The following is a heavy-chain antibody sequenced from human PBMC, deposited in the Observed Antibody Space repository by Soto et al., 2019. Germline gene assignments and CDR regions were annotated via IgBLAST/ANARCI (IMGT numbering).Heavy chain of an antibody. CDR1: GFTFGDYA. CDR3: TRDHWNLAAALLPLYYYYGMDV. J-gene: IGHJ6*02. Sequence: PGGSLRLSCTASGFTFGDYAMSWFRQAPGKGLEWVGFIRSKAYGGTTEYAASVKGRFTISRDDSKSIAYLQMNSLKTEDTAVYYCTRDHWNLAAALLPLYYYYGMDVWGQGTTVTVSS. CDR2: IRSKAYGGTT. D-gene: IGHD6-13*01. V-gene: IGHV3-49*03.